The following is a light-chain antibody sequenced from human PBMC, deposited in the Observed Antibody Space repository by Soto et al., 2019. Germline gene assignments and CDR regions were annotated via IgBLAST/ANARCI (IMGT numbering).Light chain of an antibody. Sequence: QTVVTQSPSASASLGASVKLTCTLSSGHSSYAIAWHQQQPERGPRYLMKLNSDGSHNKGDGIPDRFSGSSSGAERYLTISSLQSEDEADYYCQTWGTGIHWVFGGGTKLTVL. CDR1: SGHSSYA. V-gene: IGLV4-69*01. CDR3: QTWGTGIHWV. J-gene: IGLJ3*02. CDR2: LNSDGSH.